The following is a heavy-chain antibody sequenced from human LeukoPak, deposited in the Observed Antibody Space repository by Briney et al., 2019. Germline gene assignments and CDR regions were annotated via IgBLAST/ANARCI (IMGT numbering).Heavy chain of an antibody. V-gene: IGHV4-59*01. D-gene: IGHD5-12*01. Sequence: SETLSLTCSVSGASISSYYWNWIRQFPGKGLEWIGYINHSGKNWYNPPLQSRVTMSVDTSQSQCSLKLTSVTAADTAVYFCARWQESLNAFDIWGQGTMVTVSS. J-gene: IGHJ3*02. CDR3: ARWQESLNAFDI. CDR1: GASISSYY. CDR2: INHSGKN.